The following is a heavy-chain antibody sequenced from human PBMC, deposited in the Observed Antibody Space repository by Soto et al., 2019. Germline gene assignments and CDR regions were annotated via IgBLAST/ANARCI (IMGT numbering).Heavy chain of an antibody. CDR1: KFTFSSYW. Sequence: EVQLVESGGGLVQPGGSLRLSCAASKFTFSSYWMHWVRQAPGKGLMWVSSINRDGSRTTYADSVKGRFTISRDNAKNTLFLQMNRLRAEASAVYYCVRVATGSSDWSDPWGQGTLVTVSS. D-gene: IGHD1-26*01. V-gene: IGHV3-74*01. J-gene: IGHJ5*02. CDR2: INRDGSRT. CDR3: VRVATGSSDWSDP.